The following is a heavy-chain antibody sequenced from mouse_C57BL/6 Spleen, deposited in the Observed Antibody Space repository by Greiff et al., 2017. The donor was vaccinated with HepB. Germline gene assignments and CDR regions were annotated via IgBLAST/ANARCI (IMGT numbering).Heavy chain of an antibody. CDR1: GYTFTSYG. Sequence: QVQLQQSGAELARPGASVKLSCKASGYTFTSYGISWVKQRTGQGLEWIGEIYPRSGNTYYNEKFKGKATLTADKSSSTEYMELRSLTSEDSAVYFCARNGDGSSYDWYFDVWGTGTTVTVSS. CDR3: ARNGDGSSYDWYFDV. V-gene: IGHV1-81*01. CDR2: IYPRSGNT. J-gene: IGHJ1*03. D-gene: IGHD1-1*01.